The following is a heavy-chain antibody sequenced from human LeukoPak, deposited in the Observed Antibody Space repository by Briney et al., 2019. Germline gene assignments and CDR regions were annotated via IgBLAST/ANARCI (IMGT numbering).Heavy chain of an antibody. CDR1: RFTFSSYS. CDR3: ARLNSGTKQDY. CDR2: ISSSSSTI. V-gene: IGHV3-48*01. J-gene: IGHJ4*02. D-gene: IGHD1-26*01. Sequence: GGSLRLSCAASRFTFSSYSMNWVRQAPGKGLEWVSYISSSSSTIYYADSVKGRFTISRDNAKNSLYLQMNSLRAEDTAVYYCARLNSGTKQDYWGQGTLVTVSS.